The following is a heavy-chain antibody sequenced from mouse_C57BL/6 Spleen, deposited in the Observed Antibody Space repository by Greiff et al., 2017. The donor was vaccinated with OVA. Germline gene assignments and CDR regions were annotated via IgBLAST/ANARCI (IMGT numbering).Heavy chain of an antibody. Sequence: DVMLVESGGDLVKPGGSLKLSCAASGFTFSSYGMSWVRQTPDKRLEWVATISSGGSYTYYPDSVKGRFTISRDNAKNTLYLQMSSLKSEDTAMYYCARQKNWDDAMDYWGQGTSVTVSS. V-gene: IGHV5-6*02. CDR3: ARQKNWDDAMDY. J-gene: IGHJ4*01. D-gene: IGHD4-1*01. CDR1: GFTFSSYG. CDR2: ISSGGSYT.